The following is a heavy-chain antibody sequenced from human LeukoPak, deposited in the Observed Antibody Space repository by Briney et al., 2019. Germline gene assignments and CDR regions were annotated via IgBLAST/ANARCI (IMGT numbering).Heavy chain of an antibody. J-gene: IGHJ4*02. CDR3: ATALKYGGNSGYYFDY. V-gene: IGHV1-2*06. CDR1: GYTFTGYY. D-gene: IGHD4-23*01. Sequence: ASVKVSRKASGYTFTGYYMHWVRQAPGQGLEWVGRINPNSGGTNYAQKFQGRVTMTRDTSISTAYMELSRLRSDDTAVYYCATALKYGGNSGYYFDYWGQGTLVTVSS. CDR2: INPNSGGT.